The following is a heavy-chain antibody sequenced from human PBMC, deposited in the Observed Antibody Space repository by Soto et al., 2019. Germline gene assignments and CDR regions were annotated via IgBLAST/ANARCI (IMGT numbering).Heavy chain of an antibody. J-gene: IGHJ5*02. CDR2: MNPISGNT. CDR1: GYTFTSYY. CDR3: ARGSYYILAGYYNDWFDP. Sequence: QVQLVQSGAEVKKPGASVTVSCKASGYTFTSYYINWVRQATGQGLEWIGWMNPISGNTVYPQKVQGRVTMTRNTPITTAYIELSSRRSNETAVYSCARGSYYILAGYYNDWFDPWGQGTLVTVSS. D-gene: IGHD3-9*01. V-gene: IGHV1-8*01.